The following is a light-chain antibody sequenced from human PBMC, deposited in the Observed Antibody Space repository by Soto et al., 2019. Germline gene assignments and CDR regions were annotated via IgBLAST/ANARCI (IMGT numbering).Light chain of an antibody. CDR2: DAS. J-gene: IGKJ3*01. CDR3: QQRSNSPPWT. Sequence: EIVMTQSPATLSVSPGERATLSCRASQSVGSDLAWYQQKPGQAPRLVIFDASNRATGIPSRFSGSGSGTYFTLTISSLEPEDFAVYYCQQRSNSPPWTFGPGTRVDL. CDR1: QSVGSD. V-gene: IGKV3-11*01.